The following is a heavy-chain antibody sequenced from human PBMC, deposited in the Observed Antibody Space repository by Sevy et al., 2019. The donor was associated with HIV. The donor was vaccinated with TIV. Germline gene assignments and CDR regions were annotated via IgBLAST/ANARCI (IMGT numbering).Heavy chain of an antibody. V-gene: IGHV4-31*03. CDR3: ARSNYASGRYRDYDF. D-gene: IGHD3-10*01. J-gene: IGHJ4*02. Sequence: SETLSLTCTVSGGSINSGGYYWSWIRQYPGKGLEWIGYIYYSGDTYYNPSLKSRVTISVDTSTNQFSLKLSSVTAADTAVYYRARSNYASGRYRDYDFWGQGTLVTVSS. CDR1: GGSINSGGYY. CDR2: IYYSGDT.